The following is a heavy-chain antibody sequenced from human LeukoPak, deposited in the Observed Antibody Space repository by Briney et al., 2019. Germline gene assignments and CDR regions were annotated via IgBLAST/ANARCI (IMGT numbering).Heavy chain of an antibody. CDR2: ISDTGATK. CDR1: GFSFSTYS. V-gene: IGHV3-23*01. CDR3: VRDEWFGEYAY. Sequence: SGGSLRLSCAASGFSFSTYSMSWVRQAPGKGLEWVSVISDTGATKFYADSVKGRFTISRDNSKNTLYLQMSSLRDEDTAVYYCVRDEWFGEYAYWGQGTLVTVSS. D-gene: IGHD3-10*01. J-gene: IGHJ4*02.